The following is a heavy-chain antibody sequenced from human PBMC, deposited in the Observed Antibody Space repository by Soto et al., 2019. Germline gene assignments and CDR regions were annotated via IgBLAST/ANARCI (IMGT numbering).Heavy chain of an antibody. CDR2: INAGNGNT. V-gene: IGHV1-3*01. J-gene: IGHJ5*02. D-gene: IGHD3-9*01. CDR1: GYAFTWIN. CDR3: ARPKDYVDCNDS. Sequence: GASVKVSCKASGYAFTWINIHWVRQAPGQRLEWMGWINAGNGNTKYPQNFQGRVTFTRDTSANTAYMELTSLISEDTAVYYCARPKDYVDCNDSWGEGTLVTVSS.